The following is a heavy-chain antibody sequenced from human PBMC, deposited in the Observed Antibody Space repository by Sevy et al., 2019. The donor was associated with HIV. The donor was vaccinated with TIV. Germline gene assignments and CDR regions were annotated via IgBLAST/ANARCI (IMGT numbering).Heavy chain of an antibody. D-gene: IGHD3-10*01. CDR2: IGWNGSSV. CDR1: GFRFEDYG. J-gene: IGHJ4*02. Sequence: GGSLRLSCAASGFRFEDYGMHWVRRAPGKGLEWVSGIGWNGSSVGYAVSVKGRFTISRDNPKNLLYLQMNSLTSEDTALCYCGNDVLPYGSGSYPLDYWGQGTVVTVSS. V-gene: IGHV3-9*01. CDR3: GNDVLPYGSGSYPLDY.